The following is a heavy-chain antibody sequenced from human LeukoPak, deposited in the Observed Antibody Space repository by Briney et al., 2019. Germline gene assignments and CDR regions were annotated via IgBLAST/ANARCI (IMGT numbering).Heavy chain of an antibody. CDR1: GYTFTSYA. D-gene: IGHD1-26*01. J-gene: IGHJ4*02. CDR3: AREGSGSYLFDY. V-gene: IGHV1-3*01. Sequence: ASVEVSCKASGYTFTSYAMHWVRQAPGQRLEWMGWINAGNGNTKYSQKFQGRVTITRDTSTSTVYMELSSLRSEDTAVYYCAREGSGSYLFDYWGQGTLVTVSS. CDR2: INAGNGNT.